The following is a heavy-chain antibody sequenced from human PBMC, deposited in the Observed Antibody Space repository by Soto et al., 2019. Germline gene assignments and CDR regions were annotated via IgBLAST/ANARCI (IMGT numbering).Heavy chain of an antibody. CDR1: GFTFSNSA. J-gene: IGHJ3*02. CDR2: IVVGAGNT. D-gene: IGHD2-15*01. V-gene: IGHV1-58*01. CDR3: AAELYSGGRCCSFDI. Sequence: SVKVSCKASGFTFSNSAVQRVRQARGQRLEWMGWIVVGAGNTNYAQELQGRLTITRDVSTNTAYMELRSLRSEDTAVYYCAAELYSGGRCCSFDIWGQGTMVTVSS.